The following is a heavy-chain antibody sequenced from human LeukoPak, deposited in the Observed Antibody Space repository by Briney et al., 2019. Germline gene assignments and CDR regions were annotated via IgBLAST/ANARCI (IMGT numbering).Heavy chain of an antibody. CDR3: ARGAPGTGMPRFDY. V-gene: IGHV4-34*01. CDR2: INHSGST. CDR1: GGSLSGYY. Sequence: SETLSLTCAVYGGSLSGYYWIWIRQPPGKGLEWVGEINHSGSTNYNPSLKSRVPISADTSKNQISLKLSSVTAADTGYYCARGAPGTGMPRFDYWGQGTLVTVSS. D-gene: IGHD5-18*01. J-gene: IGHJ4*02.